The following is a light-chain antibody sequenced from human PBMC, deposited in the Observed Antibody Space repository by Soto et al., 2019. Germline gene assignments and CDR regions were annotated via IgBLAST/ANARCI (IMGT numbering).Light chain of an antibody. J-gene: IGKJ4*01. Sequence: IVMTQSPATLSVSPGERATLSCRASQSVGRSLAWYQQKPGQAPRLLIYGTSARATGIPATFSGSGSGTGFTITISSLQSEDFAVYYCQQYDNWPSVTFGGGTKVDIK. CDR2: GTS. V-gene: IGKV3-15*01. CDR1: QSVGRS. CDR3: QQYDNWPSVT.